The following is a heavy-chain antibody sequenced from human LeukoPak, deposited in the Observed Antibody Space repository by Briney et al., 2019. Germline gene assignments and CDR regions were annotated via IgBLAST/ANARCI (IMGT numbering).Heavy chain of an antibody. Sequence: GGSLRLSCAASGFTFSSYSMNWVRQAPGKVLEWVSSISSSSSYIYYADSVKGRFTISRDNAKNSLYLQMNSLRAEDTAVYYCAREVPAAAGNFDYWGQGTLVTVSS. CDR1: GFTFSSYS. V-gene: IGHV3-21*01. CDR3: AREVPAAAGNFDY. D-gene: IGHD6-13*01. J-gene: IGHJ4*02. CDR2: ISSSSSYI.